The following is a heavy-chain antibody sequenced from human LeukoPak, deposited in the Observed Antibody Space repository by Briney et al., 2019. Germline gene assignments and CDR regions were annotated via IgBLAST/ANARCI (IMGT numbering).Heavy chain of an antibody. CDR1: GASISSSDW. D-gene: IGHD2-8*02. CDR3: ARAVHPQRVPVKDAYGLDV. CDR2: IYYTGSR. J-gene: IGHJ6*02. V-gene: IGHV4-4*02. Sequence: SETLSLTCVVSGASISSSDWWSWVRQSPGKGLEWIGEIYYTGSRNYNPSLKSRVAMLVDTSKNQFSLELTSVTAADTAEYYCARAVHPQRVPVKDAYGLDVWGQGTTVTVSS.